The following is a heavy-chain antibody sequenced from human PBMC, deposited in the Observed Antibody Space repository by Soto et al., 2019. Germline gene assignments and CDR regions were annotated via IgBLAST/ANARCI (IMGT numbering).Heavy chain of an antibody. V-gene: IGHV3-30-3*01. CDR1: GFSFSGYA. J-gene: IGHJ4*02. D-gene: IGHD3-22*01. CDR3: ASDRNYHDSSGYYAYFDS. CDR2: ISHGGSNK. Sequence: QAQLVEYGGGVVQPGRSLRLSCAASGFSFSGYAMHWVRQAPGKGPEWVAVISHGGSNKYYADSVKGRFTISRDNYKDTLYLQSNSQRDEDTTVYYWASDRNYHDSSGYYAYFDSWGQGTLITVSS.